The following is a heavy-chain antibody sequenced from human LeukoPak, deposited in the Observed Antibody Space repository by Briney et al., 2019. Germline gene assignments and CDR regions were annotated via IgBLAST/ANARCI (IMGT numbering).Heavy chain of an antibody. CDR2: INPSGGRT. V-gene: IGHV1-46*01. CDR1: GYTFTSYY. Sequence: GASVKVSCKASGYTFTSYYMHWVRQAPGQGLEWMGIINPSGGRTSYAQKFQGRVTMTTDTSTSTAYMELRSLRSDDTAVYYCARALDVDTAISGYWGQGTLVTVSS. D-gene: IGHD5-18*01. J-gene: IGHJ4*02. CDR3: ARALDVDTAISGY.